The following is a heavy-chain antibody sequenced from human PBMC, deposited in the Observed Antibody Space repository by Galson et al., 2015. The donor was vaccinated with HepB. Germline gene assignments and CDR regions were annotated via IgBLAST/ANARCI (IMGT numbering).Heavy chain of an antibody. Sequence: SLRLSCAASGFTFGDYAMSWFRQAPGKGLEWVGFIRSKTYGGTTEHAAAVKGRFTVSRDDSKSIAYLQMSSLRTGDTAVYYCAREEDCSGTSCHSVWGRGTLVTVS. D-gene: IGHD2-15*01. CDR3: AREEDCSGTSCHSV. V-gene: IGHV3-49*03. J-gene: IGHJ2*01. CDR1: GFTFGDYA. CDR2: IRSKTYGGTT.